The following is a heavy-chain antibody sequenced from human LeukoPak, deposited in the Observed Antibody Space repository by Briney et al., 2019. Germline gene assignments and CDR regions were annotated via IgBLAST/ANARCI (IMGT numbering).Heavy chain of an antibody. CDR1: GYTFNDYF. D-gene: IGHD4/OR15-4a*01. V-gene: IGHV1-2*02. CDR3: ARAYEYGWFDL. J-gene: IGHJ5*02. CDR2: INPKSGAI. Sequence: ASVKVSCKTSGYTFNDYFVHWVRQGPGQGLEWMGWINPKSGAINYAQRFQGRVTMTRDTSISTAYMELSRLGSDDTAVYYCARAYEYGWFDLWGQGTLVTVSS.